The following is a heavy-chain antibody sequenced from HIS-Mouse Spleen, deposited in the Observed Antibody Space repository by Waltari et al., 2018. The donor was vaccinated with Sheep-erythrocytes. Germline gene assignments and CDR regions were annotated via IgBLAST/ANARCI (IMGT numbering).Heavy chain of an antibody. CDR1: GFTVSSNY. CDR2: IYGGGST. J-gene: IGHJ3*02. Sequence: EVQLVESGGGLVQPGGSLRLSCAASGFTVSSNYMSWVRQAPGKGLEVVSVIYGGGSTYDADSVKGRFTISRDNSKNTLYLQMNSLRAEDTAVYYCARDSNWNYAFDIWGQGTMVTVSS. V-gene: IGHV3-66*01. D-gene: IGHD1-7*01. CDR3: ARDSNWNYAFDI.